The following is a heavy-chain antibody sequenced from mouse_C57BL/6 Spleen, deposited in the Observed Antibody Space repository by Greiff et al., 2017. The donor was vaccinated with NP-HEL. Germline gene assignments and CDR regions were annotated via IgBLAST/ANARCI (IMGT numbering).Heavy chain of an antibody. CDR3: ARAAYYDYDEDYAMDY. Sequence: VQLQQPGAELVKPGASVKMSCKASGYTFTSYWITWVKQRPGQGLEWIGDIYPGSGSTNYNEKFKSKATLTVDTSSSTAYMQLSSLTSEDSAVYYCARAAYYDYDEDYAMDYWGQGTSVTVSS. CDR1: GYTFTSYW. CDR2: IYPGSGST. J-gene: IGHJ4*01. D-gene: IGHD2-4*01. V-gene: IGHV1-55*01.